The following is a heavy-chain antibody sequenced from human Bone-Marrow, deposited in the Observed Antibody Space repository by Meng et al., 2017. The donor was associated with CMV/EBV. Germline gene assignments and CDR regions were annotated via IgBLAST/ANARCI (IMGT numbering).Heavy chain of an antibody. V-gene: IGHV4-34*01. Sequence: SETRSLTCAVYGGSFSGYYWSWIRQPPGKGLEWIGEINHSGSTNYNPSLKSRVTISVDTSKNQFSLKLTSVTAADTAVYYCARGHTSSSNNLFFDPWGRGTLVTVSS. J-gene: IGHJ2*01. D-gene: IGHD6-6*01. CDR2: INHSGST. CDR3: ARGHTSSSNNLFFDP. CDR1: GGSFSGYY.